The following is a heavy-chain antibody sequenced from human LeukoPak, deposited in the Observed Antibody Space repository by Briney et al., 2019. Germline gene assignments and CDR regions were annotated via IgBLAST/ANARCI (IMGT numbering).Heavy chain of an antibody. CDR2: FDPEDGET. V-gene: IGHV1-24*01. J-gene: IGHJ4*02. CDR1: GYTLTELS. D-gene: IGHD2-15*01. CDR3: ATVICSGGSCYSYYFDY. Sequence: ASVKVSCKVSGYTLTELSMHWVRPAPGKGRAWMGGFDPEDGETIYAQKFQGRVTMTEDTSTDTAYMELSSLRSEDTAVYYCATVICSGGSCYSYYFDYWGQGTLVTVSS.